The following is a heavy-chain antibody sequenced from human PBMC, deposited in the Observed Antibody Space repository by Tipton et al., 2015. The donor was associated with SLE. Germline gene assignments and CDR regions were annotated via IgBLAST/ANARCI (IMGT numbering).Heavy chain of an antibody. CDR1: GGSISSSSYY. Sequence: TLSLTCTVSGGSISSSSYYWGWIRQPPGKGLEWIGSIYSSGTTYYNPSLKSRVTISVDTSKNQFSLKLSSVTAADTAVYYCSRFRGGRNYFDYWGQGIPVTVSS. J-gene: IGHJ4*02. CDR2: IYSSGTT. D-gene: IGHD1-1*01. V-gene: IGHV4-39*07. CDR3: SRFRGGRNYFDY.